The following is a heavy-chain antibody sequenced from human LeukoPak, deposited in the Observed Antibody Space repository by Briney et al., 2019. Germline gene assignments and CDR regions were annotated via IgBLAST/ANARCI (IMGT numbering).Heavy chain of an antibody. CDR1: GYTFTGYY. D-gene: IGHD6-13*01. V-gene: IGHV1-2*02. CDR2: INPNSGGT. J-gene: IGHJ5*02. CDR3: ARDRLSIAAAGTLNWFDP. Sequence: ASVKVSCKASGYTFTGYYMHWVRQAPGQGLEWMGWINPNSGGTNYAQKFQGRVTMTRDTSISTAYMELSRLRSDDTAVYYCARDRLSIAAAGTLNWFDPWGRGTLVTVSS.